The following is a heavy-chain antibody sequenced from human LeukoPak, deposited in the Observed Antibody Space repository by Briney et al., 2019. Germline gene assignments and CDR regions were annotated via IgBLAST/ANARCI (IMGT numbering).Heavy chain of an antibody. D-gene: IGHD6-13*01. Sequence: GESLKISCKGSAYSFTNYWISWVRQMPGKGLEWMGRIDPSDSYTNYSPSFQGHVTISADKSISTAYLQWSSLKASDTAMYYCASDPPLSSSWYEGWFNPWGQGTLVTVSS. CDR2: IDPSDSYT. CDR1: AYSFTNYW. V-gene: IGHV5-10-1*01. J-gene: IGHJ5*02. CDR3: ASDPPLSSSWYEGWFNP.